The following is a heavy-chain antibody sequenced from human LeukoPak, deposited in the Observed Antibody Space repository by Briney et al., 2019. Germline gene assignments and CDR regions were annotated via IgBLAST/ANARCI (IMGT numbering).Heavy chain of an antibody. J-gene: IGHJ4*02. CDR1: GGSISSHY. D-gene: IGHD4-17*01. CDR2: IYYSRST. Sequence: SETLSLTCTVSGGSISSHYWSWIRQPPGKGLEWMGYIYYSRSTNYNPSLKSRVTISVHTSKNQFPLKRNSVTSSHTARYYCSRLGILGGTVYFDYLGQGTLVTVSS. V-gene: IGHV4-59*11. CDR3: SRLGILGGTVYFDY.